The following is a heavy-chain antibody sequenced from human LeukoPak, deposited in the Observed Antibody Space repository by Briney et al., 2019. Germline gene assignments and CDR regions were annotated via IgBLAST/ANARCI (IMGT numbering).Heavy chain of an antibody. CDR3: ARRYGDYWYFDL. CDR2: IYYSGST. CDR1: GGSISSSSYY. J-gene: IGHJ2*01. D-gene: IGHD4-17*01. Sequence: SETLSLTCTVSGGSISSSSYYWGWIRQPPGKGLEWIGSIYYSGSTYYNPSLKSRVTISVDTSKNQFSLKLSSVTAADTAVYYCARRYGDYWYFDLWGRGTLVTVSS. V-gene: IGHV4-39*01.